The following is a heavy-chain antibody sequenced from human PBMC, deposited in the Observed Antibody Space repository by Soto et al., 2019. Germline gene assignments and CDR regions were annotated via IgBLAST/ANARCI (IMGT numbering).Heavy chain of an antibody. D-gene: IGHD6-13*01. J-gene: IGHJ4*02. CDR2: INAGNGNT. Sequence: ASVKVSCKASGYTFTSYAMNWVRQAPGQRLEWMGWINAGNGNTKYSQKFQGRVTITRDTSASTAYMELSSLRSEDTAVYYCARPGIAAAGTGIDYWGQGTLVTVSS. CDR3: ARPGIAAAGTGIDY. CDR1: GYTFTSYA. V-gene: IGHV1-3*01.